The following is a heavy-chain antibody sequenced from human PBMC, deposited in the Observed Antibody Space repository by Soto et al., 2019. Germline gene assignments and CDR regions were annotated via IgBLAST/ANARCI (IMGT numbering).Heavy chain of an antibody. D-gene: IGHD3-10*01. V-gene: IGHV4-39*07. Sequence: SETLSLTCTVSGDSITSNSYYWSWIRQPPGKGLEWIGEINHSGSTNYNPSLKSRVTISVDTSKNQFSLKLSSVTAADTAVYYCARGLPATRGITMVRGVTDDFDYWGQGTLVTVSS. J-gene: IGHJ4*02. CDR3: ARGLPATRGITMVRGVTDDFDY. CDR2: INHSGST. CDR1: GDSITSNSYY.